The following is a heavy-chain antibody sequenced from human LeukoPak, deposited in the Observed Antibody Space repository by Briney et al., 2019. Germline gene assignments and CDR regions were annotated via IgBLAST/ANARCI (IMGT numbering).Heavy chain of an antibody. CDR3: AADLAAAGTYDY. CDR2: IVVVSGNT. CDR1: GFTFNSSA. D-gene: IGHD6-13*01. J-gene: IGHJ4*02. V-gene: IGHV1-58*01. Sequence: SVKVSYKASGFTFNSSAVQWVRQARGQRLDWIEWIVVVSGNTNYAQNFQERVTITRDMSTSTAYMELSSLRSDDTAVYYCAADLAAAGTYDYWGQGTLVTVSS.